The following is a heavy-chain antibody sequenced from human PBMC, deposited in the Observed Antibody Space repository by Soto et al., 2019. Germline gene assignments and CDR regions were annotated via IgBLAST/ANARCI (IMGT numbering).Heavy chain of an antibody. CDR3: ARVRSSSWFLGSHAFDI. CDR1: GYTFTSYD. Sequence: ASVRVSCKASGYTFTSYDINWVRQATGQGLEWMGWMNPNSGNTGYAQKFQGRVTMTRNTSISTAYMELSSLRSEDTAVYYCARVRSSSWFLGSHAFDIWGQGTMVTVSS. V-gene: IGHV1-8*01. J-gene: IGHJ3*02. CDR2: MNPNSGNT. D-gene: IGHD6-13*01.